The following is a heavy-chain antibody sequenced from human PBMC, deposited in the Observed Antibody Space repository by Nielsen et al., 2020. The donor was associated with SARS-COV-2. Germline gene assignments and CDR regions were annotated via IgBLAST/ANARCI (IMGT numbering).Heavy chain of an antibody. CDR3: ARRGDGYKIDY. CDR1: GYTFTGYY. D-gene: IGHD5-24*01. V-gene: IGHV1-8*02. Sequence: ASVKVSCKASGYTFTGYYMHWVRQAPGQGLEWMGWMNPNSGNTGYAQKFQGRVTMTRNTSISTAYMELSRLRSDDTAVYYCARRGDGYKIDYWGQGTLVTVSS. J-gene: IGHJ4*02. CDR2: MNPNSGNT.